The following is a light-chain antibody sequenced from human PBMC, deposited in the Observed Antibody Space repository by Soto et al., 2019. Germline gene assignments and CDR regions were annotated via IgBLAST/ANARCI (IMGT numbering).Light chain of an antibody. Sequence: QSALTQPPSASGSPGQSVTISCTRTSSDVGGYNYVSWYQQHPGKAPKLMIFEVSMRPSGVPDRFSGSKSGNTASLTVSGLQAEDEADYYCSAYAGRNSVLFGGGTKLTVL. J-gene: IGLJ3*02. V-gene: IGLV2-8*01. CDR2: EVS. CDR3: SAYAGRNSVL. CDR1: SSDVGGYNY.